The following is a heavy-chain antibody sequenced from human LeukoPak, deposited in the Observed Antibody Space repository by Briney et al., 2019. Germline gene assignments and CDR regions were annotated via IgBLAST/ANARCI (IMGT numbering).Heavy chain of an antibody. V-gene: IGHV4-39*01. Sequence: SETLSLTCAVSGGSISSGSYYWGWIRQPQGTGLQWIGSFYYSGTTYYNASLKSRVTISIDTSKNQISLRLTSVTATDTAIYYCARQTGSGLFILPGGQGTLVTVSS. CDR1: GGSISSGSYY. CDR3: ARQTGSGLFILP. J-gene: IGHJ4*02. D-gene: IGHD3/OR15-3a*01. CDR2: FYYSGTT.